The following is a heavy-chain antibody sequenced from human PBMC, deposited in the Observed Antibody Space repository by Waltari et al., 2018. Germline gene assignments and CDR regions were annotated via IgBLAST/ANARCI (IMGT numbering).Heavy chain of an antibody. CDR2: LHGDGSMI. J-gene: IGHJ5*02. Sequence: EVQLVESGGGLVQPGGSLRLSCAASGFTFSSYWMHWVRQAPGKGLVWVSSLHGDGSMIRYAHFVKGRFTISRDNAKSTLYLQMNSLRAADTAVYYCAWSDWLDPWGQGTLVTVSS. CDR3: AWSDWLDP. CDR1: GFTFSSYW. V-gene: IGHV3-74*01.